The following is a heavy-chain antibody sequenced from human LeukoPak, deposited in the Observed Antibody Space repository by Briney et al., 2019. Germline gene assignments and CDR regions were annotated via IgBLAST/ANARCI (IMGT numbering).Heavy chain of an antibody. D-gene: IGHD2/OR15-2a*01. CDR1: GYTFTGYY. CDR3: ARDSTIASLARTNYFDY. CDR2: INPNSGGT. V-gene: IGHV1-2*02. Sequence: ASVKVSCKASGYTFTGYYTHWVRQAPGQGLEWMGWINPNSGGTNYAQKFQGRVTMTRDTSISTAYMELSRLRSDDTAVYYCARDSTIASLARTNYFDYWGQGTLVTVSS. J-gene: IGHJ4*02.